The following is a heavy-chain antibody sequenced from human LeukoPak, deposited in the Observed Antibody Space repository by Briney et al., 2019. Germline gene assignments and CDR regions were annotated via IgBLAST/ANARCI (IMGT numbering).Heavy chain of an antibody. CDR1: GGSIRSYY. CDR2: IYYSGRT. V-gene: IGHV4-59*08. CDR3: ARQSSFSEIWSAFFDL. J-gene: IGHJ4*02. Sequence: SETLSLNCTVSGGSIRSYYWNWIRQPPGEGVEGIGYIYYSGRTKYNPSLESRVTISIDTSKNQITLKLNSVTAADTAVYYCARQSSFSEIWSAFFDLWGQGTLVTVSS. D-gene: IGHD3-3*01.